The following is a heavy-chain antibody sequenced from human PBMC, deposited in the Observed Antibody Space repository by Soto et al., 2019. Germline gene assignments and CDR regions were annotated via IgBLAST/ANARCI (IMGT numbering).Heavy chain of an antibody. V-gene: IGHV4-34*01. Sequence: SETLSLTCAVCGGSFSGYYWSWIRQPPGKGLEWIGEINHSGSTNYNPSLKSRVTISVDTSKNRFSLKLSSVTAADTAVYYCARDLGYCSGGSCYRWFDPWGQGTLVTVS. J-gene: IGHJ5*02. CDR2: INHSGST. CDR3: ARDLGYCSGGSCYRWFDP. D-gene: IGHD2-15*01. CDR1: GGSFSGYY.